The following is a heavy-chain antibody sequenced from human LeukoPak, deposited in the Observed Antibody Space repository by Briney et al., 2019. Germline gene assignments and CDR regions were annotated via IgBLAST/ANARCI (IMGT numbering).Heavy chain of an antibody. J-gene: IGHJ4*02. Sequence: SVKVSCRASGGTFSSYAISWVRQAPGQGLEWMGGIIPIFGTANYAQKFQGRVTITADESTSTAYMELSSLRSEDTAVYYCARESVTFSSGWSFDYWGQGTLVTVSS. D-gene: IGHD6-19*01. V-gene: IGHV1-69*13. CDR1: GGTFSSYA. CDR3: ARESVTFSSGWSFDY. CDR2: IIPIFGTA.